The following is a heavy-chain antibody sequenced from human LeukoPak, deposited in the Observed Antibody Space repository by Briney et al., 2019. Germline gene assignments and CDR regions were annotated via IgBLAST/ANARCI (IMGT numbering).Heavy chain of an antibody. D-gene: IGHD6-19*01. J-gene: IGHJ4*02. CDR2: IYHSGST. Sequence: SETLSLTCAVSGYSISSGYYWGWIRQPPGKGLEWIGSIYHSGSTYYNPSLKSRVTISVDTSKNQFSLKLSSVTAADTAVYYCARSKIAVAAPFDYWGQGTLVTVS. CDR1: GYSISSGYY. CDR3: ARSKIAVAAPFDY. V-gene: IGHV4-38-2*01.